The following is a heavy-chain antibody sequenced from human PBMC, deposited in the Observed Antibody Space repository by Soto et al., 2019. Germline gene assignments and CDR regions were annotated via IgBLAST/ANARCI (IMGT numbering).Heavy chain of an antibody. Sequence: GGSLRLSCAASGFTFSSYGMHWVRQAPGKGLEWVAVIWYDGSNKYYADSVKGRFTISRDNSKNTLYLQMHSLRVEDTAVYYCASSGCSSVLNPFDYWGQGTLVTVSS. J-gene: IGHJ4*02. CDR3: ASSGCSSVLNPFDY. CDR1: GFTFSSYG. CDR2: IWYDGSNK. D-gene: IGHD6-19*01. V-gene: IGHV3-33*01.